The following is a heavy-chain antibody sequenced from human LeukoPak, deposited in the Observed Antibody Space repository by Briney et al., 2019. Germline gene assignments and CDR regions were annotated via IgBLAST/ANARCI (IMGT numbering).Heavy chain of an antibody. Sequence: SETLSLTCTVSGGSISSYYWSWIRQPAGKGLEWIGRIYTSGSTNYNPSLKSRVTMSVDTSKNQFSLKLSSVTAADTAVYYCARDTINEGDYDFWSGPPNWFDPWGQGTLVTVSS. CDR2: IYTSGST. J-gene: IGHJ5*02. V-gene: IGHV4-4*07. D-gene: IGHD3-3*01. CDR1: GGSISSYY. CDR3: ARDTINEGDYDFWSGPPNWFDP.